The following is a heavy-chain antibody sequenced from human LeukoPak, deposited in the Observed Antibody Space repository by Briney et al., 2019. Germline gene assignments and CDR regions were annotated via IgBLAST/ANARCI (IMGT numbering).Heavy chain of an antibody. Sequence: GGSLRLSCAAFGFTFSSYPMSWVRQAPGKGLDGVSAISGCCCSTYYADSVKGRFNISRDNPKNTLYLQMNSLRAEDTAVYYCARPGEYSSGWRPYYYYGMDVWGQGTTVTVSS. CDR3: ARPGEYSSGWRPYYYYGMDV. CDR2: ISGCCCST. CDR1: GFTFSSYP. D-gene: IGHD6-19*01. J-gene: IGHJ6*02. V-gene: IGHV3-23*01.